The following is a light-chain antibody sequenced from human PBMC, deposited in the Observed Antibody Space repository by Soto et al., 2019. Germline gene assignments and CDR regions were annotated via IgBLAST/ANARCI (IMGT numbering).Light chain of an antibody. J-gene: IGLJ2*01. Sequence: QSVLTQPPSVSGAPGQRVTISCTGSSSNIGAGHDVHWYQQLPGTAPKLLIYGNSNRPSGVPDRFSGSKSGTSASLAITGLQAEDEADYYCQSYDSSLSVLVFGGGTKLTVL. CDR3: QSYDSSLSVLV. V-gene: IGLV1-40*01. CDR1: SSNIGAGHD. CDR2: GNS.